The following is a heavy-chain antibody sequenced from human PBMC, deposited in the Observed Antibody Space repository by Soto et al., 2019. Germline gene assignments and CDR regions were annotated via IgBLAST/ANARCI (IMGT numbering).Heavy chain of an antibody. J-gene: IGHJ4*02. CDR2: ITRNGDST. CDR1: GFSFSSHA. V-gene: IGHV3-64*01. Sequence: EVQLVESGGGLVQPGGSLRLSWAASGFSFSSHAMHWVRQAPGKGLEYVSAITRNGDSTTYASSVRGRFNVSRDNSKNAQYLQMGSLRAEDMAVYSCVRCSEVWFGELWQWGQGTLVTVSS. CDR3: VRCSEVWFGELWQ. D-gene: IGHD3-10*01.